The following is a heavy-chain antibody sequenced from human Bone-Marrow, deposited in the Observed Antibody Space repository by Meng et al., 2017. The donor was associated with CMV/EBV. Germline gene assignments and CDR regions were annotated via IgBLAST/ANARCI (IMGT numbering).Heavy chain of an antibody. Sequence: TCAVSGASISSNNWWSWVRQPPGKGLEWIGEIYHSGSANYNPSLNSRVTISVDKSKNQLSLKVTSMTAADTAVYYCARDLGTVASGYWGQGTLVTVSS. J-gene: IGHJ4*02. CDR1: GASISSNNW. D-gene: IGHD4-23*01. CDR2: IYHSGSA. CDR3: ARDLGTVASGY. V-gene: IGHV4-4*02.